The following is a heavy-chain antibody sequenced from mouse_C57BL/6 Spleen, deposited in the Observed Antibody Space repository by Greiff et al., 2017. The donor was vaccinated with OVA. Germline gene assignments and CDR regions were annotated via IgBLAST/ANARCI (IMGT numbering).Heavy chain of an antibody. CDR2: IHPSDSDT. Sequence: QVQLQQPGAELVKPGASVKVSCKASGYTFTSYWMHWVKQRPGQGLEWIGRIHPSDSDTNYNQKFKGKATLTVDKSSSTAYMQLSSLTSEDSAVYYCASLRRTSYWYFDVWGTGTTVTVAS. J-gene: IGHJ1*03. D-gene: IGHD2-12*01. CDR3: ASLRRTSYWYFDV. CDR1: GYTFTSYW. V-gene: IGHV1-74*01.